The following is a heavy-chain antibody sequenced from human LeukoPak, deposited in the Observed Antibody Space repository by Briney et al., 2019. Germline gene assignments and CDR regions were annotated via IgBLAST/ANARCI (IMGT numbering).Heavy chain of an antibody. D-gene: IGHD2-2*01. J-gene: IGHJ5*02. CDR2: IYHSGNT. CDR3: ARGLVGYCSSTSCYSWFDP. CDR1: GYSISSGYY. V-gene: IGHV4-38-2*01. Sequence: SETLSLTCAVSGYSISSGYYWGWIRQPPGRGLEWIGSIYHSGNTYYNPSLKSRVTMLVDTSKNQFSLKLSSVTAADTAVYYCARGLVGYCSSTSCYSWFDPWGQGTLVTVSS.